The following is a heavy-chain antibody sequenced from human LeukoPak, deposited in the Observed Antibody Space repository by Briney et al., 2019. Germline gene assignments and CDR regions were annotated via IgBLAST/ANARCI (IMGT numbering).Heavy chain of an antibody. CDR3: ARESNDCSSTSCYRPRFDP. J-gene: IGHJ5*02. CDR2: IWYDGSNK. CDR1: GFTFSSYG. D-gene: IGHD2-2*02. Sequence: GGSLRLSCAASGFTFSSYGMHWVRQAPGKGLEWVAVIWYDGSNKYYADSVKGRFTISRDNSKNTPYLQMNSLRAEDTAVYYCARESNDCSSTSCYRPRFDPWGQGTLVTVSS. V-gene: IGHV3-33*01.